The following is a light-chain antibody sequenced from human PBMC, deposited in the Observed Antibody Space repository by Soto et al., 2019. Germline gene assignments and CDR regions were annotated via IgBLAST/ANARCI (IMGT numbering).Light chain of an antibody. CDR1: SSDIGAYNF. Sequence: QSALTQPASVSGSPGQSITISCTGTSSDIGAYNFVYWYQQHPGKAPKLMLYDVNIRPSGVSNRFSGSKSVNTASLTISGLQAEDETDYYCTSWITSTPRIFGGGTKLTVL. V-gene: IGLV2-14*03. CDR2: DVN. J-gene: IGLJ2*01. CDR3: TSWITSTPRI.